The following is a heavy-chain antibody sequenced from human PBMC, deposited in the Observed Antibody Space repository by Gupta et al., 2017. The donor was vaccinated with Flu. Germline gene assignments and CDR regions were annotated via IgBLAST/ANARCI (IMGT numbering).Heavy chain of an antibody. J-gene: IGHJ4*02. CDR2: VYYVGST. D-gene: IGHD4-17*01. V-gene: IGHV4-39*02. Sequence: YWSWIRQPPGKGLEYIGSVYYVGSTYYSPSLESRVTISIDTSKNHFSLNLSSGTAADTAVYYCARSGDYFDYWGQGALVIVSS. CDR1: Y. CDR3: ARSGDYFDY.